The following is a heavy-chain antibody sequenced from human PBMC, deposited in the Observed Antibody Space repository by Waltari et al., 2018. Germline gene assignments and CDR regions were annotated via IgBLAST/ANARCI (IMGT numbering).Heavy chain of an antibody. CDR3: ARDYRVYQPTDAFDI. Sequence: EVQLVESGGGLVQPGGSLRLSCAASGFTFSSYEMNWVRQAPGKGLEWVSYISSSGSTIYYADSGKGRFTISRDNAKNSLYLKMNSLRAEDTAVYYCARDYRVYQPTDAFDIWGQGTMVTVSS. J-gene: IGHJ3*02. V-gene: IGHV3-48*03. CDR1: GFTFSSYE. D-gene: IGHD6-13*01. CDR2: ISSSGSTI.